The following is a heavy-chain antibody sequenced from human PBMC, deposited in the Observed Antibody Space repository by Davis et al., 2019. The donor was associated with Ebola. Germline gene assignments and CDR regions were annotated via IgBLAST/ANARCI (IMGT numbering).Heavy chain of an antibody. Sequence: ASVKVSCKASGYTFTSYGISWVRQAPGQGLEWMGWISAYNGNTNYAQKLQGRVTMTTDTSTSTAYMGLRSLRSDDPAVYYCARVVLLWFGELSDNWFDPWGQGTLVTVSS. J-gene: IGHJ5*02. V-gene: IGHV1-18*01. CDR2: ISAYNGNT. D-gene: IGHD3-10*01. CDR3: ARVVLLWFGELSDNWFDP. CDR1: GYTFTSYG.